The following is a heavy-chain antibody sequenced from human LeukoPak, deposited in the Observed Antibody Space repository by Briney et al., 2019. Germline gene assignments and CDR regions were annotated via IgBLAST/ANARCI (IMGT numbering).Heavy chain of an antibody. Sequence: SETLSLTCTVSGGSISSSDYYWGWIRQPPGKGLEWIGEIYHSGSTNYNPSLKSRVTISVDTSKNQFSLKLSSVTAADTAVYYCAREVAGTFDYWGQGTLVTVSS. D-gene: IGHD6-19*01. CDR1: GGSISSSDYY. J-gene: IGHJ4*02. CDR3: AREVAGTFDY. CDR2: IYHSGST. V-gene: IGHV4-39*07.